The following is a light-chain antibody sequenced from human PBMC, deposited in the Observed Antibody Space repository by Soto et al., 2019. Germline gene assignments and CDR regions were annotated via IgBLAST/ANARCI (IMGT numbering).Light chain of an antibody. CDR3: QPYNNWPRT. CDR1: QSVSSN. V-gene: IGKV3D-15*01. CDR2: GXS. J-gene: IGKJ4*01. Sequence: MTQSQSTLSAPVXDRVSITCLASQSVSSNIAXXQQXXGXAPRXXXYGXSSRATGIPDRLSGSRSGPEFTLTINSLQSEDFAIYYCQPYNNWPRTFGGGTKVDI.